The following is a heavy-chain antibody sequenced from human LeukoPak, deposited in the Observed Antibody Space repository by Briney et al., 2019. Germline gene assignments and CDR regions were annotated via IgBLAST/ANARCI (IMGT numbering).Heavy chain of an antibody. D-gene: IGHD2-21*02. CDR1: GFTVSSNY. CDR3: ARERDGDAFDI. V-gene: IGHV3-53*01. J-gene: IGHJ3*02. Sequence: PGGSLRLSCAASGFTVSSNYMSWVRQAPGKGLEWVSVIYSGGSTYYADSVKGRFTISRDNSKNTLYLQMNSLRAEDTAVYYCARERDGDAFDIWGQGTMVTVSS. CDR2: IYSGGST.